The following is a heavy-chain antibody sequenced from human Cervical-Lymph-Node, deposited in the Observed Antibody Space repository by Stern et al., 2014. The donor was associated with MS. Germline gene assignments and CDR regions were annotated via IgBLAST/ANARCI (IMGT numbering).Heavy chain of an antibody. V-gene: IGHV4-59*08. CDR2: ISYIGTT. J-gene: IGHJ4*02. CDR1: GGSISNYY. D-gene: IGHD2-21*02. CDR3: ARHGDTSFVY. Sequence: QVQLVESGPGLVQPSETLSLTCTVSGGSISNYYWSWIRQPPGKGLEWIGYISYIGTTNYNPSLKSRVTISVDTSKNQFSLRLSSVSVADTAVYYCARHGDTSFVYWGQGTLVTISS.